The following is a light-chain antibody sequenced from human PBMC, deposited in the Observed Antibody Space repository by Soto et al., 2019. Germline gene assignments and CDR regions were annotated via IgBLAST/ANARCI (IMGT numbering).Light chain of an antibody. CDR1: QRISNY. V-gene: IGKV1-5*01. Sequence: QGTQSPCPLSASVGDRVTITCRASQRISNYLAWYQQKLGKAPKLLIYDASSLESGVPSRFSGSGSGTEFTLTISSLQPDDFATYYCQQYNTYLLTVGGGTKVDTK. J-gene: IGKJ4*01. CDR2: DAS. CDR3: QQYNTYLLT.